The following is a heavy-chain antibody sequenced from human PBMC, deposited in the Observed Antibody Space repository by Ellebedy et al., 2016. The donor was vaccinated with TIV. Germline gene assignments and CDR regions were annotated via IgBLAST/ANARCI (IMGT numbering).Heavy chain of an antibody. CDR2: INHSGST. D-gene: IGHD3-10*01. CDR1: GGSFSGYY. CDR3: ARQAALGSGSFDYYYYGMDV. V-gene: IGHV4-34*01. Sequence: SETLSLTCAVYGGSFSGYYWSWIRQPPGKGLEWIGEINHSGSTNYNPSLKSRVTVSVDTSKNQFSLKLSSVTAADTAVYYCARQAALGSGSFDYYYYGMDVWGQGTTVTVSS. J-gene: IGHJ6*02.